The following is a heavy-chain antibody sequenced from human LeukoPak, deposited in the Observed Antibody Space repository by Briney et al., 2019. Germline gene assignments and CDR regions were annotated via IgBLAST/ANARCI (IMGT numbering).Heavy chain of an antibody. V-gene: IGHV3-33*06. D-gene: IGHD6-19*01. Sequence: PGRSLRLSCAASGFTFSSYGTHWVRQAPGKGLEWVAVIWYDGSNKYYADSVKGRFTISRDNSKNTLYLQMNSLRAEDTAVYYCAKAVYSSGWYLGVDYWGQGTLVTVSS. CDR2: IWYDGSNK. CDR1: GFTFSSYG. J-gene: IGHJ4*02. CDR3: AKAVYSSGWYLGVDY.